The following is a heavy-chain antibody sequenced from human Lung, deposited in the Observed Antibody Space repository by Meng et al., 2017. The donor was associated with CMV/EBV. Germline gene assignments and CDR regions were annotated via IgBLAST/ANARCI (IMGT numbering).Heavy chain of an antibody. J-gene: IGHJ4*02. D-gene: IGHD4-17*01. CDR1: GTFSSYA. V-gene: IGHV1-69*05. CDR3: ARVRSRDYGDFYAHFDY. Sequence: GTFSSYAISWVRQAPGQGLEWMGGIIPIFGTANYAQKLQGRVTITTDESTSTAYMELSSLRSEDTAVYYCARVRSRDYGDFYAHFDYWGQGTLVTVSS. CDR2: IIPIFGTA.